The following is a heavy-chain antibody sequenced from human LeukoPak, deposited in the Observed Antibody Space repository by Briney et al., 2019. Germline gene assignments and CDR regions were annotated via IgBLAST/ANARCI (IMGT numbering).Heavy chain of an antibody. J-gene: IGHJ2*01. D-gene: IGHD2-21*02. V-gene: IGHV3-21*01. CDR1: RFSFSKFH. CDR2: ITSSSIDI. CDR3: ARASYCGGDCYRGYYDL. Sequence: GGSLTLTCAASRFSFSKFHICWVRQAPGKGLEWVSSITSSSIDIYYADSVKGRFTISRDNAKNSLYLQMNSLRAEDTAVYYCARASYCGGDCYRGYYDLWGRGKLVTVSS.